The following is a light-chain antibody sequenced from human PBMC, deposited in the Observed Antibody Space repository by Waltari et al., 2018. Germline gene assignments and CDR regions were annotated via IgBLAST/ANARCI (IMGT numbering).Light chain of an antibody. CDR2: AAS. CDR3: QRYNSAPWT. V-gene: IGKV1-27*01. CDR1: QAIINY. Sequence: DIQMTQSPSSLSASVGDRVTITCRASQAIINYLVWYQQKPGKAPKLLIYAASTLQSGVPSRFSGSGSGTDFTLTISSLQPEDVATYYCQRYNSAPWTFGPGTKVEIK. J-gene: IGKJ1*01.